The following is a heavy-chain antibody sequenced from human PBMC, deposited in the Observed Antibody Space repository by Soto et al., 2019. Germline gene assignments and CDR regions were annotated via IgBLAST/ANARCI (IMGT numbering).Heavy chain of an antibody. CDR3: ARGGLLPDY. CDR2: ISHSGSP. V-gene: IGHV4-30-2*01. Sequence: QLQLQESGSGLVKPSQTLSLTCAVSGGSTSSGGYSWSWLRQPPGKGLEWIGYISHSGSPYYNPSLKSRVTISVDTSKNQFSLRLSSVTAADTAVYYCARGGLLPDYWGQGTLVTVSS. J-gene: IGHJ4*02. D-gene: IGHD6-19*01. CDR1: GGSTSSGGYS.